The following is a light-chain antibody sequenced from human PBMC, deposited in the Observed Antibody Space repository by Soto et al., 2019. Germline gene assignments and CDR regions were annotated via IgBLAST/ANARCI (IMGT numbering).Light chain of an antibody. CDR2: RNN. CDR3: AAWDDSLSGVV. J-gene: IGLJ2*01. Sequence: QSVLTQPPSASGTPGQRVTISCSGSISNIGSNYVYWYQHLPGTAPKLLISRNNQRPSGVPDRFFGSKSGTSASLAISGLRSEDDVDYYCAAWDDSLSGVVFGGGTKLTVL. CDR1: ISNIGSNY. V-gene: IGLV1-47*01.